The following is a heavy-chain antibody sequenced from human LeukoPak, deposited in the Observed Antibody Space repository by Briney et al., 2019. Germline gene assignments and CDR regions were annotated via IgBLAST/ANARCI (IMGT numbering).Heavy chain of an antibody. D-gene: IGHD1-26*01. CDR3: ARDIPLRGWELLRSDAFDI. V-gene: IGHV1-3*01. Sequence: ASVKVSCKASGYTFTSYAMHWVRQAPGQRLEWMGWINAGNGNTNYAQKLQGRVTMTTDTSTSTAYMELRSLRSDDTAVYYCARDIPLRGWELLRSDAFDIWGQGTMVTVSS. CDR1: GYTFTSYA. J-gene: IGHJ3*02. CDR2: INAGNGNT.